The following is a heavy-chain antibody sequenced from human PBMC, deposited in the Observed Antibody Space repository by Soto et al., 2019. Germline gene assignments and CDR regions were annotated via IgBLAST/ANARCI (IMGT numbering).Heavy chain of an antibody. D-gene: IGHD3-10*01. J-gene: IGHJ6*02. CDR3: TRDFEGSGSPDYYYYGMDV. CDR2: INPNSGGT. Sequence: QVQLVQSGAEVKKPGASVKVSCKASGYTFTGYYMHWVRQAPGQGLEWMGWINPNSGGTNYAQKFQGRVTMTRDTSISTAYMELSRLRSDDTAVYYCTRDFEGSGSPDYYYYGMDVWGQGTTVTVSS. V-gene: IGHV1-2*02. CDR1: GYTFTGYY.